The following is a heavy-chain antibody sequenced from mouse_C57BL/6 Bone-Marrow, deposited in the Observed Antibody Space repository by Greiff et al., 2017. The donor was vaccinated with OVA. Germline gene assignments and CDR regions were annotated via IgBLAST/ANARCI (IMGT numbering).Heavy chain of an antibody. V-gene: IGHV5-15*01. CDR1: GFTFSDYG. D-gene: IGHD1-1*01. CDR2: ISNLAYSI. Sequence: EVKVVESGGGLVQPGGSLKLSCAASGFTFSDYGMAWVRQAPRKGPEWVAFISNLAYSIYYADTVTGRFTISRENAKNTLYLEMSSLRSEDTAMYYCARHHGSFDYWGQGTTLTVSS. CDR3: ARHHGSFDY. J-gene: IGHJ2*01.